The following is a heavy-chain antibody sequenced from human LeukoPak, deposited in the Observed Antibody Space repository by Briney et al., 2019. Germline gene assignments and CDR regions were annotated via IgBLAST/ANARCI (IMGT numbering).Heavy chain of an antibody. CDR2: ISWNSGSI. J-gene: IGHJ4*02. CDR3: AKDIYGDGYFDY. CDR1: GFTFDDYA. V-gene: IGHV3-9*01. D-gene: IGHD5-24*01. Sequence: GGSLRLSCAASGFTFDDYAMHWVRQAPGKGLEWVSGISWNSGSIGYAVSVKGRFTISRDNAKNSLYLQMNSLRAEDTALYYCAKDIYGDGYFDYWGQGALVTVSS.